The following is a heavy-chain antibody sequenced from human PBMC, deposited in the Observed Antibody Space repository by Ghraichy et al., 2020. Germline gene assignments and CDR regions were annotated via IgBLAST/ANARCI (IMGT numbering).Heavy chain of an antibody. V-gene: IGHV1-2*02. D-gene: IGHD2-15*01. Sequence: ASVKVSCKASGYTFTGYYMHWVRQAPGQGLEWMGWINPNSGGTNYAQKFQGRVTMTRDTSISTAYMELSRLRSDDTAVYYCARDVGTRILDLGFDPWGQGTLVIVSS. J-gene: IGHJ5*02. CDR1: GYTFTGYY. CDR2: INPNSGGT. CDR3: ARDVGTRILDLGFDP.